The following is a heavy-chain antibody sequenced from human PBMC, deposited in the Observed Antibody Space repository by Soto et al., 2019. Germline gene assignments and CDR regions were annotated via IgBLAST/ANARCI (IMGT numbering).Heavy chain of an antibody. Sequence: PWWSLRLSCSASVFTCSSYAMSWFRQAPGKGLEWVSAISGSGGSTYYADSVKGRFTISRDNSKNTLYLQMNSLRAEDTAVYYCAMTKDSYGWDFDYWGQGTLVTVSS. CDR2: ISGSGGST. CDR1: VFTCSSYA. D-gene: IGHD5-18*01. V-gene: IGHV3-23*01. CDR3: AMTKDSYGWDFDY. J-gene: IGHJ4*02.